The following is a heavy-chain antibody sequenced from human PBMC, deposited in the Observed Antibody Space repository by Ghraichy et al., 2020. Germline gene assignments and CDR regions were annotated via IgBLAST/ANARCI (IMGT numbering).Heavy chain of an antibody. CDR1: GLMFSPNT. CDR3: SGGGGAGTPVLYHLDV. D-gene: IGHD6-19*01. V-gene: IGHV3-21*01. J-gene: IGHJ6*02. Sequence: GGSLRLSCVASGLMFSPNTMNWVRQAPGKGLEWVSSISSSTRYIYYADSVKGRFTISRDNAKNSLYLQMNSLRAEDTAVYYCSGGGGAGTPVLYHLDVWGLGTTVTVSS. CDR2: ISSSTRYI.